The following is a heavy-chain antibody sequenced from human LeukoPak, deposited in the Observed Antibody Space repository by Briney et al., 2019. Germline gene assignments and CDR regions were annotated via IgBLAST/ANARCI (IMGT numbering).Heavy chain of an antibody. CDR2: IGSSSSYI. CDR1: GFTFSSYS. Sequence: PGGSLRLSCAASGFTFSSYSMNWVRQAPGKGLEWVSSIGSSSSYIYYADSVKGRFTISRDNAKNSLYLQMDSLRAEDTAVYYCARVPGRELRYFDWLLYRDYYFDYWGQGTLVTVSS. CDR3: ARVPGRELRYFDWLLYRDYYFDY. D-gene: IGHD3-9*01. J-gene: IGHJ4*02. V-gene: IGHV3-21*01.